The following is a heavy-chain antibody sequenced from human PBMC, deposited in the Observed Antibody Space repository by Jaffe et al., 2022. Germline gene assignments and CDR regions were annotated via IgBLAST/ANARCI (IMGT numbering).Heavy chain of an antibody. D-gene: IGHD4-17*01. CDR2: IRYDGSNK. CDR1: GFTFSSYG. J-gene: IGHJ4*02. Sequence: QVQLVESGGGVVQPGGSLRLSCAASGFTFSSYGMHWVRQAPGKGLEWVAFIRYDGSNKYYADSVKGRFTISRDNSKNTLYLQMNSLRAEDTAVYYCAKDWADDYGDYDDSYYFDYWGQGTLVTVSS. CDR3: AKDWADDYGDYDDSYYFDY. V-gene: IGHV3-30*02.